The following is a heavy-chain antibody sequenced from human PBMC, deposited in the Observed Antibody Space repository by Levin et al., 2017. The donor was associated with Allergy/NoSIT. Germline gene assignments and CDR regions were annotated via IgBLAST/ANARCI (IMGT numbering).Heavy chain of an antibody. D-gene: IGHD3-22*01. CDR3: AKDWGNYYDSSGFDY. Sequence: GGSLRLSCAASGFTFSSYAMSWVRQAPGKGLEWVSAISGSGGSTYYADSVKGRFTISRDNSKNTLYLQMNSLRAEDTAVYYCAKDWGNYYDSSGFDYWGQGTLVTVSS. J-gene: IGHJ4*02. V-gene: IGHV3-23*01. CDR2: ISGSGGST. CDR1: GFTFSSYA.